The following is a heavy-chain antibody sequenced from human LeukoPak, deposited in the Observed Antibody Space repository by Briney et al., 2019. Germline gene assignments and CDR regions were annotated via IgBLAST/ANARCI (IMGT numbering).Heavy chain of an antibody. V-gene: IGHV3-43*01. CDR2: ISWDDNTE. Sequence: GGSLRLSCAASGFTFYDYSMHWVRHVPGKGLEWVSIISWDDNTEYYADSVKGRFTISRDNSKTSLYLQMNSLRTEDTALYYCGKGPRRCTGCDGFDILGQGTMVTVSS. J-gene: IGHJ3*02. CDR3: GKGPRRCTGCDGFDI. D-gene: IGHD1-14*01. CDR1: GFTFYDYS.